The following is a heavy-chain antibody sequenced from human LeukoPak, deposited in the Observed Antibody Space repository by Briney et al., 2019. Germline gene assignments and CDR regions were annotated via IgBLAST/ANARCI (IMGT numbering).Heavy chain of an antibody. CDR2: IYYSGSA. CDR3: ARDKQPGDN. Sequence: SETLTLTCTVSGGSLSSYYWSWIRQPPGKGLEWIDYIYYSGSADYNPSLKSRVTISVDTSKNQFSLKLSSVTAADTAVYYCARDKQPGDNWGQGTLVTVSS. V-gene: IGHV4-59*01. J-gene: IGHJ4*02. CDR1: GGSLSSYY. D-gene: IGHD5-18*01.